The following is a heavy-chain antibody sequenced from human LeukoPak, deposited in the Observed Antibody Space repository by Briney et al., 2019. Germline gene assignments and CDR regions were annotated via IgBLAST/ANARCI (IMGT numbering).Heavy chain of an antibody. CDR1: GGSISSGDYH. J-gene: IGHJ5*02. V-gene: IGHV4-30-4*01. Sequence: PSETLSLTCTVSGGSISSGDYHWNWIRQPPGKGLEWIGFIHDSGSTLYNPSLKSRIIISRDVSRNQFSLQLTSVTAADTAVYYCARGFGSENYYYGWFDPWGQGALVTVSS. D-gene: IGHD3-10*01. CDR2: IHDSGST. CDR3: ARGFGSENYYYGWFDP.